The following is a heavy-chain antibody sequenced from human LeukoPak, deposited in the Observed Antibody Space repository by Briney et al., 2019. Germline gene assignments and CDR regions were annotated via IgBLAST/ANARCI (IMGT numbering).Heavy chain of an antibody. D-gene: IGHD3-22*01. Sequence: GGSLRLSCAASGFTFSNFGLHWVRQAPGKGLEWVAFIRYDGNKEYYADSVKGRFTISRDNSKNTLYLQMNSLRAEDTAVYYCKTYSDSSGYFHFDYWGRGTLVTVSS. CDR3: KTYSDSSGYFHFDY. CDR2: IRYDGNKE. J-gene: IGHJ4*02. V-gene: IGHV3-30*02. CDR1: GFTFSNFG.